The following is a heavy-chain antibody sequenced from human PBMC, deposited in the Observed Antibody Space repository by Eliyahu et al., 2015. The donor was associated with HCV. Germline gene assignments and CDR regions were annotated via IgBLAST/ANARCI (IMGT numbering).Heavy chain of an antibody. J-gene: IGHJ4*02. D-gene: IGHD3-10*01. CDR1: GGSISSSSYY. V-gene: IGHV4-39*01. CDR3: ARIWFGDLWI. Sequence: QVQLQESGPGLVKPSETLSLTCNVSGGSISSSSYYWAWIRRPPGKGLEWVGNMYDSGRSYYNPSLKSRVSIVVDKSKNQFSLKLNAVTAADTAVYYCARIWFGDLWIWGQGILGTVSS. CDR2: MYDSGRS.